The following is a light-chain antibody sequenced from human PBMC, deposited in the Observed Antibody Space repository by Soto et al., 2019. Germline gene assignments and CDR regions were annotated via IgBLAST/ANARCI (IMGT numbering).Light chain of an antibody. CDR2: GAS. Sequence: DIQLTQSPISLSASVGDRVTISCRASQAIINYLAWYQQKPGKAPNLLIFGASTLQSGVPSRFSGSGSGTEFTLTISSLQPEDFATYYCQQHNSHPRTFGQGTKLEVK. CDR3: QQHNSHPRT. J-gene: IGKJ2*01. CDR1: QAIINY. V-gene: IGKV1-9*01.